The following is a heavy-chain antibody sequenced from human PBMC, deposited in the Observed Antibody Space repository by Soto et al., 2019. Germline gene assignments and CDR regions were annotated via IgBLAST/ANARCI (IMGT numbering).Heavy chain of an antibody. CDR1: GYTFTSYG. CDR2: ISAYNGNT. V-gene: IGHV1-18*01. Sequence: QVQLVQSGAEVKKPGASVKVSCKASGYTFTSYGISWVRQAPGQGLEWMGWISAYNGNTNYAQKLQGRVTMTTDTAKSTDYMELRSRRSDDTAVYYCARGYGDYVSLELYYYYGMDVWGQGTTVTVSS. J-gene: IGHJ6*02. CDR3: ARGYGDYVSLELYYYYGMDV. D-gene: IGHD4-17*01.